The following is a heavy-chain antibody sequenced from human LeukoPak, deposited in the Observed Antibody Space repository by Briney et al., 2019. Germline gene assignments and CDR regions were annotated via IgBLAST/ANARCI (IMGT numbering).Heavy chain of an antibody. Sequence: SLRLSCAASGFTFDDYAMHWVRQAPGKGLEWVSGISWNSGSIGYADSVKGRFTISRDNAKNSLYLQMNSLRAEDTALYYCAKDINYDSSGYYPGWGQGTLVTVSS. V-gene: IGHV3-9*01. J-gene: IGHJ4*02. D-gene: IGHD3-22*01. CDR1: GFTFDDYA. CDR2: ISWNSGSI. CDR3: AKDINYDSSGYYPG.